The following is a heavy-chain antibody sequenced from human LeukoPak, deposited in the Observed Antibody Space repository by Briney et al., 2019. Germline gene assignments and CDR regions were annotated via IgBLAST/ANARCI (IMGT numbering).Heavy chain of an antibody. CDR3: AKDKKMRQQLVQFDY. CDR2: ISGSGGST. J-gene: IGHJ4*02. CDR1: GFTFSSYA. Sequence: GGSLRLSCAASGFTFSSYAMSWVRQAPGKGLEWVSAISGSGGSTYYADSVKGRFTISRDNSKNTLYLQMNSLRGEDTAVYYCAKDKKMRQQLVQFDYWGQGTLVTVSS. D-gene: IGHD6-13*01. V-gene: IGHV3-23*01.